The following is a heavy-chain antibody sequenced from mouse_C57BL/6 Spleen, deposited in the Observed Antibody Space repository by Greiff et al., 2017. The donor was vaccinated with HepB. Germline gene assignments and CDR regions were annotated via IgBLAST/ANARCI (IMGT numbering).Heavy chain of an antibody. Sequence: QVQLQQPGAELVRPGTSVKLSCKASGYTFTSYWMHWVKQRPGQGLEWIGVIDPSDSYTNYNQKFKGKATLTVDTSSSTAYMQLSSLTSEDSAVYYCASFTTVVATDWAWFAYWGQGTSVTVSS. J-gene: IGHJ4*01. CDR3: ASFTTVVATDWAWFAY. CDR2: IDPSDSYT. D-gene: IGHD1-1*01. CDR1: GYTFTSYW. V-gene: IGHV1-59*01.